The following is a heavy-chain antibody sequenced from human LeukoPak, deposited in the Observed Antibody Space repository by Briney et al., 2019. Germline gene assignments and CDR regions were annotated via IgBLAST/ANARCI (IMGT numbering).Heavy chain of an antibody. J-gene: IGHJ4*02. CDR3: ARGLDFSSGYSFDS. V-gene: IGHV4-59*01. Sequence: PSETLSLTCTVSGGSISTYYWSWIRQPPGKGLEWIGYVYYSGSTDYNPSLKSRVTISVDTSKNQFSLKLSSVIAADTAVYHCARGLDFSSGYSFDSWGQGTLVTVSS. CDR2: VYYSGST. CDR1: GGSISTYY. D-gene: IGHD3-3*01.